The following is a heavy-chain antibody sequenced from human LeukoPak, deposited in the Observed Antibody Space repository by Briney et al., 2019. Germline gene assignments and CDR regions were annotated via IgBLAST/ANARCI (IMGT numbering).Heavy chain of an antibody. CDR1: GFTFSNYW. J-gene: IGHJ6*03. CDR3: ARVSSLYYYYMDV. V-gene: IGHV3-7*01. D-gene: IGHD6-6*01. Sequence: GGSLRLSCAASGFTFSNYWMNWVRQTPGKGLEWVANIKQDGSEKNYVDSVKGRFTISRDNAKNSLYMEMNSLRAEDTAVYYCARVSSLYYYYMDVWGKGTTVTVSS. CDR2: IKQDGSEK.